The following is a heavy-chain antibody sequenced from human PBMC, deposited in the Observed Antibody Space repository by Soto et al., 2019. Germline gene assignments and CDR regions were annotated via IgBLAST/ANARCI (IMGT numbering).Heavy chain of an antibody. J-gene: IGHJ4*02. V-gene: IGHV4-59*01. Sequence: SETLSLTCTVSGGSISSYYWSWIRQPPGKGLEWIGYIYYSGSTNYNPSLKSRVTISVDTSKNQFSLKLSSVTAADTAVYYCARLQGTYYFDYWGQGTLVTVSS. D-gene: IGHD3-10*01. CDR3: ARLQGTYYFDY. CDR2: IYYSGST. CDR1: GGSISSYY.